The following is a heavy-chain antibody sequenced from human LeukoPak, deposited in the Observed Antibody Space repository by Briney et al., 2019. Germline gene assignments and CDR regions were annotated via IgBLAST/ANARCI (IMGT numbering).Heavy chain of an antibody. CDR1: GYTFISYY. CDR3: ARGEYYYDSSGYYYRDDY. Sequence: ASVKVSCKASGYTFISYYMHWVRQAPGQGLEWMGIINPSGGSTSYAQKFQGRVTMTTDTSTSTAYMELRSLRSDDTAVYYCARGEYYYDSSGYYYRDDYWGQGTLVTVSS. CDR2: INPSGGST. J-gene: IGHJ4*02. V-gene: IGHV1-46*01. D-gene: IGHD3-22*01.